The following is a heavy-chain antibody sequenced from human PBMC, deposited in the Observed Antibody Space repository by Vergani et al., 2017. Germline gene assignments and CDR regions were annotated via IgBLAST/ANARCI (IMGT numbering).Heavy chain of an antibody. CDR1: GFTSSYYG. CDR3: ATKSCGTPGCQIGYFRE. D-gene: IGHD1-1*01. CDR2: ISYEGTQK. V-gene: IGHV3-30*03. Sequence: QVHLVESGGGVVQPGRSLRLSCVVSGFTSSYYGMHWVRQAPGKGLEWVAVISYEGTQKYYADSVKGRFTISRDNSKSTLYQQMNSLRTEDTAVYYCATKSCGTPGCQIGYFREWGQGTMVTVSS. J-gene: IGHJ1*01.